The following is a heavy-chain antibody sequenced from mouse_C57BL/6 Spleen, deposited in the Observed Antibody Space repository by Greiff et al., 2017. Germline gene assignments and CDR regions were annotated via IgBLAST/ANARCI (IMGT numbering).Heavy chain of an antibody. CDR3: ARRSSGLWYFDV. D-gene: IGHD3-2*02. CDR1: GYTFTSYT. J-gene: IGHJ1*03. V-gene: IGHV1-4*01. Sequence: VQLQQSGAELARPGASVKMSCKASGYTFTSYTMHWVKQRPGQGLEWIGYINPSSGYTKYNQKFKDKATLTADKSSSTAYMQLSSLTSEDSAGYYCARRSSGLWYFDVWGTGTTVTVSS. CDR2: INPSSGYT.